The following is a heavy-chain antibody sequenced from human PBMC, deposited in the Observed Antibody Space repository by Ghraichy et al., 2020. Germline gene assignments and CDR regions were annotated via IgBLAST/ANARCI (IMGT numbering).Heavy chain of an antibody. Sequence: QTLSLTCAISGDSVSSYSAGWSWIRLSPSRGLECLGRTYYRSKWYTDYAESVQGRITINPDTSKNQFSLQLNSVTPEDTALYYCVRGTGAFDYWAQGTLVTVSS. CDR2: TYYRSKWYT. J-gene: IGHJ4*02. D-gene: IGHD7-27*01. CDR3: VRGTGAFDY. CDR1: GDSVSSYSAG. V-gene: IGHV6-1*01.